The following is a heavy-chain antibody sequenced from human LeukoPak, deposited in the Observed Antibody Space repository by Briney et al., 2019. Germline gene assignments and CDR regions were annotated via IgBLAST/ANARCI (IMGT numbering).Heavy chain of an antibody. Sequence: PSETLSLTCTVSGGSISSSSYYWGWIRQPPGKGLEWIGSIYYSGSTYYNPSLKSRVTISVDTSKNQFSLKLSSVTAADTAVYYCARHKALSGTKGNYFDYWGQGTQVTVSS. J-gene: IGHJ4*02. D-gene: IGHD1-26*01. CDR1: GGSISSSSYY. CDR3: ARHKALSGTKGNYFDY. V-gene: IGHV4-39*01. CDR2: IYYSGST.